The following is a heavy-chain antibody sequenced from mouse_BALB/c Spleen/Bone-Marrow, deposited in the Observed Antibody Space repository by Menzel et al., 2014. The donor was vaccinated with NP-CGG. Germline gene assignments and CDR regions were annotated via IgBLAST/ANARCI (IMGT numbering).Heavy chain of an antibody. V-gene: IGHV1-37*01. J-gene: IGHJ2*01. D-gene: IGHD1-1*01. CDR1: GYSFTGYF. CDR2: INPYNGDT. Sequence: EVQRVESGPELVKPGASVKISCKAPGYSFTGYFMNWVKQSHGKSLEWIGRINPYNGDTFYNQKFKGKATLTVDKSSSTAHMELLSLTSEDSAVYYCGRGAYYYGSSYYFDYWGQGTTLTVSS. CDR3: GRGAYYYGSSYYFDY.